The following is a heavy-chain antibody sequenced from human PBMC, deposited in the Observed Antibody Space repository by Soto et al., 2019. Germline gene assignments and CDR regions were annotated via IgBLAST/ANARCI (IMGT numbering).Heavy chain of an antibody. CDR3: ASSMVTYYYGMDV. V-gene: IGHV4-34*01. CDR1: GGSFSGYY. Sequence: PSETLSLTCAVYGGSFSGYYWSWIRQPPGKGLEWIGEINHSGSTNYNPSLKSRVTISVDTSKNQFSLKLSSVTAADTAVYYCASSMVTYYYGMDVWGQGTTVTVSS. J-gene: IGHJ6*02. D-gene: IGHD5-18*01. CDR2: INHSGST.